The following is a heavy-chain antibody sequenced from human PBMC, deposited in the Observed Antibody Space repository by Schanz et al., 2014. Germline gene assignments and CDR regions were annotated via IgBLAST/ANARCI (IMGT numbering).Heavy chain of an antibody. CDR1: GYTFTNYA. D-gene: IGHD3-10*01. V-gene: IGHV7-4-1*02. CDR3: ARRGIRGVFSSFDY. J-gene: IGHJ4*02. Sequence: QVQLVQSGSELKKPGASVKVSCKASGYTFTNYAINWVRQVPGQGLEWMGWINTNTGNPTYAQAFTGRFLFSLDTSVNTAYLQISSLEADDTAVYYCARRGIRGVFSSFDYWGLGTLVTVSS. CDR2: INTNTGNP.